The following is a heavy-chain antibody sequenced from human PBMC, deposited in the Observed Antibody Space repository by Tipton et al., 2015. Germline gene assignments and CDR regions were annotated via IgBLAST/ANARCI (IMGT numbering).Heavy chain of an antibody. Sequence: TLSLTCSVSSDSISKYYWSWIRQPPGKELEWIGYIQYSGSTNYNPSLKSRVTISVDTSKSQFFLKLSSVTAADTAVYYCARTGSCSGGSCYFSYFDYWGQGTLLTVSS. D-gene: IGHD2-15*01. CDR3: ARTGSCSGGSCYFSYFDY. CDR1: SDSISKYY. J-gene: IGHJ4*02. CDR2: IQYSGST. V-gene: IGHV4-59*01.